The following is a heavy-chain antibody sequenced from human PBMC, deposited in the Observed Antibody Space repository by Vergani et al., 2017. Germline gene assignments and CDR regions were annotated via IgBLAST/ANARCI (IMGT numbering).Heavy chain of an antibody. J-gene: IGHJ4*02. D-gene: IGHD3-9*01. CDR1: GYIFTDFY. V-gene: IGHV1-69-2*01. Sequence: EVKLIQSGAEVKKPGAAVKISCQVSGYIFTDFYIHWVQEAPGKGLEWMGLVDPEDGETKYAEKFLGRVTITADTSTDTAYMELNSLTSEDTAVYYCATFSDILIGYFDYWGQGTLVTVSS. CDR3: ATFSDILIGYFDY. CDR2: VDPEDGET.